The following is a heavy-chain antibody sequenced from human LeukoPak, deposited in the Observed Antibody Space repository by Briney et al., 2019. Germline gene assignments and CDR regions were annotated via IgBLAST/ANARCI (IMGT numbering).Heavy chain of an antibody. V-gene: IGHV3-30*01. CDR2: MSYDGSNN. J-gene: IGHJ3*02. D-gene: IGHD3-22*01. CDR3: ARDAMIVVVYDAFDI. CDR1: GFNFSSYT. Sequence: GGSLRLSCAASGFNFSSYTMHWVRQAPAKGVEWVAGMSYDGSNNYYADSVKGRFTISRDNSKDTLYLQMNSLRAEDTAVYYCARDAMIVVVYDAFDIWGQGTMVTVSS.